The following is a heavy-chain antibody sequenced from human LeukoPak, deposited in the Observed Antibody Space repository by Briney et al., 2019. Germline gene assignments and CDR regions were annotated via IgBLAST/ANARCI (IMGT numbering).Heavy chain of an antibody. D-gene: IGHD3-3*01. CDR3: ARSWRDFWSGPYFDY. J-gene: IGHJ4*02. CDR1: GGSISSSSYY. V-gene: IGHV4-39*07. Sequence: SETLSLTCTVSGGSISSSSYYWGWLRQPPGKGLEWIGEIYHSGSTNYNPSLKSRVTISVDTSKNQFSLKLSSVTAADTAVYYCARSWRDFWSGPYFDYWGQGTPVTVSS. CDR2: IYHSGST.